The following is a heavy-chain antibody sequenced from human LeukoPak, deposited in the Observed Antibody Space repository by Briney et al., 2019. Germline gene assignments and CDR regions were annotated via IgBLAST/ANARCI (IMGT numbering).Heavy chain of an antibody. Sequence: ASVKVSCKASGYTFTSYYMHWVRQAPGQGLEWMGIINPSGGSTSYAQKFQGRVTMTRDTSTSTVYMELSSLRSEDTAVYYCARGVAVALYYYYYYMDVWGKGTTVTVSS. V-gene: IGHV1-46*01. CDR1: GYTFTSYY. D-gene: IGHD6-19*01. CDR3: ARGVAVALYYYYYYMDV. J-gene: IGHJ6*03. CDR2: INPSGGST.